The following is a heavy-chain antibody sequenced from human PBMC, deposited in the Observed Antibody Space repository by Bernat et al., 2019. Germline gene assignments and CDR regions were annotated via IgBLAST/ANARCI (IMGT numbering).Heavy chain of an antibody. CDR3: ARWGFHGGLDY. Sequence: QVDLVESGGGVVQPGGSLRLSCAASGFSFSNYGIHWVRQAPGKGLEWVAFIRYDGSGKFYAESVKGRFTISRDNSKSTLDLQMNSLRVEDTAVYYCARWGFHGGLDYWGQGTLVTVSS. J-gene: IGHJ4*02. V-gene: IGHV3-30*02. CDR1: GFSFSNYG. D-gene: IGHD2-21*01. CDR2: IRYDGSGK.